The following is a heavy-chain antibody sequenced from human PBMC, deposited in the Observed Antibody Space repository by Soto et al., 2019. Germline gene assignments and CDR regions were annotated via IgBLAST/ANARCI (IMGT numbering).Heavy chain of an antibody. J-gene: IGHJ4*02. V-gene: IGHV3-7*01. D-gene: IGHD3-22*01. CDR3: ARDLTPAKDYYDSSGSKGYFDY. CDR1: GFTFSSYW. CDR2: IKQDGSEK. Sequence: GGSLRLSCAASGFTFSSYWMSWVRQAPGKGLEWVANIKQDGSEKYYVDSVKGRFTISRDNAKNSLYLQMNSLRAEDTAVYYCARDLTPAKDYYDSSGSKGYFDYWGQGTLVTVSS.